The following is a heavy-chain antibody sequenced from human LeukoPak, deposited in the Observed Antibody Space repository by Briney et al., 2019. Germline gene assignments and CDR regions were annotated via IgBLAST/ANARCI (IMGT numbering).Heavy chain of an antibody. CDR3: ARAWSQSDSFNPSYYYYSYMDV. J-gene: IGHJ6*03. Sequence: ASVKVSCKASGYTFTSYGISWVRQAPGQGLEWMGWISAYNGNTNYAQKLQGRVTMTTDTSTSTAYMELRSLRSDDTAVYYCARAWSQSDSFNPSYYYYSYMDVWGKGTTVTVSS. CDR1: GYTFTSYG. CDR2: ISAYNGNT. V-gene: IGHV1-18*01. D-gene: IGHD2-15*01.